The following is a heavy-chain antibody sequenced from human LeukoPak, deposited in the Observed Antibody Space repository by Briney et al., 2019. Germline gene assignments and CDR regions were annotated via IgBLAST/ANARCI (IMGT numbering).Heavy chain of an antibody. J-gene: IGHJ6*03. CDR1: GYTFTSYG. CDR2: ISAYNGNT. CDR3: ARADGDYLYYYYYMDV. V-gene: IGHV1-18*01. Sequence: GASVKVSCKASGYTFTSYGISWVRQAPGQGLEWMGWISAYNGNTNYAQKLQGRVTMTTDTSTSTAYMELRSLRSDDTAVYYCARADGDYLYYYYYMDVWGKGTTVTVSS. D-gene: IGHD4-17*01.